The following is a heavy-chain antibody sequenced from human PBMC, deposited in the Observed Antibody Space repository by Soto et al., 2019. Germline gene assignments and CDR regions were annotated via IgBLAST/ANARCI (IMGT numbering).Heavy chain of an antibody. J-gene: IGHJ6*02. CDR2: IYPGDSDT. CDR1: GYSFTSYW. D-gene: IGHD2-15*01. V-gene: IGHV5-51*01. Sequence: GESLKISCKGSGYSFTSYWIGWVRQMPGKGLEWMGIIYPGDSDTRYSPSFQGQVTISADKSISTAYLQWSSLKASDTAMYYCARHCSGGSCYSNYYYYGMDVWGQGTTVTVSS. CDR3: ARHCSGGSCYSNYYYYGMDV.